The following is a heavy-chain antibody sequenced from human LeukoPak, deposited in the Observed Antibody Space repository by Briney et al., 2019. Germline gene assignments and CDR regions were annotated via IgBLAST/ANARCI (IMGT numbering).Heavy chain of an antibody. CDR2: IKSDGSST. D-gene: IGHD6-19*01. Sequence: PGGSLRLSCAASGFTFSSYWMHWVRQAPGKGLVWVSRIKSDGSSTSYADSVKGRFTISRDNAKNTLYLQMNRLRAEDTAVYYCARVGSPFYYYYYYMDVWGKGTTVTVSS. CDR3: ARVGSPFYYYYYYMDV. V-gene: IGHV3-74*01. J-gene: IGHJ6*03. CDR1: GFTFSSYW.